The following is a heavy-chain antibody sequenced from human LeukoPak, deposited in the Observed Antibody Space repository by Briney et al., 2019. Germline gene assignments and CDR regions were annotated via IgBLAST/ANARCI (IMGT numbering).Heavy chain of an antibody. CDR1: GGSISSGSYY. D-gene: IGHD3-10*01. J-gene: IGHJ5*02. CDR2: IYTSGST. Sequence: PSETLSLTCTVSGGSISSGSYYWGWIRQPAGKGLEWIGRIYTSGSTNYNPSLKSRVTITVDTSKNQFSLKLSSVTAADTAVYYCARIDYYGSGSYWWFDPWGQGTLVTVSS. CDR3: ARIDYYGSGSYWWFDP. V-gene: IGHV4-61*02.